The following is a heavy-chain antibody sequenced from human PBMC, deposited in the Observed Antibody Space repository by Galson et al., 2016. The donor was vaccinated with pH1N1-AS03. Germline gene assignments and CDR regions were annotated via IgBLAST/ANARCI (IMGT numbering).Heavy chain of an antibody. D-gene: IGHD5-12*01. CDR1: GFTVTRND. J-gene: IGHJ6*04. V-gene: IGHV3-13*01. Sequence: SLRLSCAASGFTVTRNDMHWVRHATGKGLEWVSIIAATGPTHYADSVKGRFTISREIPQNSLYLQMDSLRAAYAAVYYCAVWGYKYGTHGLDVWGKGTTVTVSS. CDR3: AVWGYKYGTHGLDV. CDR2: IAATGPT.